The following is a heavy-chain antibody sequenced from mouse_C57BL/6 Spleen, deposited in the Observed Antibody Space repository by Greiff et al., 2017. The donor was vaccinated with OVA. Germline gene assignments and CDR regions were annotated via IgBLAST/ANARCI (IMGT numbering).Heavy chain of an antibody. CDR1: GYTFTSSW. Sequence: QVQLQQPGAELVRPGSSVKLSCKASGYTFTSSWMDWVKQRPGQGLEWIGNIYPSDSETHYNQKFKDTATLTVDKSSSTAYMQLSSLTTEGSAVYDCASHYYSNWYVDVWGTGTTGTVSS. CDR2: IYPSDSET. D-gene: IGHD2-5*01. J-gene: IGHJ1*03. V-gene: IGHV1-61*01. CDR3: ASHYYSNWYVDV.